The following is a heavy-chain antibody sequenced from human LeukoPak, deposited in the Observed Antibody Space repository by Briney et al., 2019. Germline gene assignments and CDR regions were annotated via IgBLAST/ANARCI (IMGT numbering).Heavy chain of an antibody. CDR3: AKYHGYNRPCADY. J-gene: IGHJ4*02. V-gene: IGHV3-23*01. D-gene: IGHD1-14*01. CDR1: GFSFSTDA. CDR2: LRGSGDIT. Sequence: PGGSVRLSCAASGFSFSTDAMRWLRQAPGGGRVWVSALRGSGDITYYAGSGKVRFTISRANSKETLYLQMNSLRAEDTAVYYCAKYHGYNRPCADYWGQGTLVTVSS.